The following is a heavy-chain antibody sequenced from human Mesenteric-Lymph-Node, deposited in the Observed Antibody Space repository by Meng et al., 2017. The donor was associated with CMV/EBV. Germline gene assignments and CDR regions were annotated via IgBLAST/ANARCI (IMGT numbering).Heavy chain of an antibody. CDR1: GWSFSGYY. V-gene: IGHV4-34*01. D-gene: IGHD3-9*01. CDR2: INHSGST. Sequence: GRLKLWGTLSVTCSVYGWSFSGYYWNWIRQSPEKGLEWIGEINHSGSTTYNPSFTSRVIISVDTSTNQISLNMSSVTAADTAVYYCARGSSYDILTGYFDYWGQGALVTVSS. CDR3: ARGSSYDILTGYFDY. J-gene: IGHJ4*02.